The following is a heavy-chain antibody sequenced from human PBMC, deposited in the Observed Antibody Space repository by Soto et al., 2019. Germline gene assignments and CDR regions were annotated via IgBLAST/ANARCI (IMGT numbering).Heavy chain of an antibody. J-gene: IGHJ4*02. V-gene: IGHV4-59*08. D-gene: IGHD3-10*01. CDR1: GGSINSYY. Sequence: ETLSLTCTVSGGSINSYYWSWIRQPPGKGLEWIGYIYYSGSTNYNPSLKSRVTISVDTSKNQFSLKLSSVTAADTAVYYCARHFGPFGSGSYFDYWGQGTLVTVSS. CDR3: ARHFGPFGSGSYFDY. CDR2: IYYSGST.